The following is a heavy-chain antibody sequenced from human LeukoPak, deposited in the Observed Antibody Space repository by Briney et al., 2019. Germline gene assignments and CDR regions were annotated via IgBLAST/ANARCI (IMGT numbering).Heavy chain of an antibody. CDR1: GFVVRDNY. D-gene: IGHD3-3*01. J-gene: IGHJ4*02. CDR2: IYSGNHT. CDR3: AREGVATAGTAYDY. Sequence: HPGGSLRLSCAASGFVVRDNYIICVRQAPGKGLEGISIIYSGNHTSYTDSVKGRFIISRDNSKNMVYLQMNSLRPDDTAVYYCAREGVATAGTAYDYWGQGTLVTVSS. V-gene: IGHV3-66*01.